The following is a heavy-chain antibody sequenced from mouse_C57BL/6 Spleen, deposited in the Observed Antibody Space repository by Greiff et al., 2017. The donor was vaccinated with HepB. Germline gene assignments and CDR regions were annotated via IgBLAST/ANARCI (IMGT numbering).Heavy chain of an antibody. D-gene: IGHD2-3*01. CDR1: GYAFSSSW. V-gene: IGHV1-82*01. Sequence: VKLQESGPELVKPGASVKISCKASGYAFSSSWMNWVKQRPGKGLEWIGRIYPGDGDTNYNGKFKGKATLTADKSSSTAYMQLSSLTSEDSAVYFCARSCDGSYAMDYWGQGTSVTVSS. CDR2: IYPGDGDT. J-gene: IGHJ4*01. CDR3: ARSCDGSYAMDY.